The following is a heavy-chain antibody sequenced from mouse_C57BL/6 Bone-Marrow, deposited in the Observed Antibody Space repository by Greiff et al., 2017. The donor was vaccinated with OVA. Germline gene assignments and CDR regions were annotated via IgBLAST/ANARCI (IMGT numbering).Heavy chain of an antibody. J-gene: IGHJ2*01. CDR2: ISDGGSYT. D-gene: IGHD3-3*01. CDR1: GFTFSSYA. CDR3: ARARLGYFDY. Sequence: DVKLVESGGGLVKPGGSLKLSCAASGFTFSSYAMSWVRQTPEKRLEWVATISDGGSYTYYPDNVKGRITISRDKAKNNLYLQMSHLKSEDTAMYYCARARLGYFDYWGQGTTLTVSS. V-gene: IGHV5-4*03.